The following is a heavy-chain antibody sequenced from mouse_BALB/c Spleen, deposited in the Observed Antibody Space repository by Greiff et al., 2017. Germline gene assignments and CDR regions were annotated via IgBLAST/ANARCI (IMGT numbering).Heavy chain of an antibody. CDR2: INPSNGRT. CDR1: GYTFTSYW. Sequence: QVQLQQSGAELVKPGASVKLSCKASGYTFTSYWMHWVKQRPGQGLEWIGEINPSNGRTNYNEKFKSKATLTVDKSSSTAYMQLSSLTSEDSAVYYCARRDGYDGFAYWGQGTLVTVSA. D-gene: IGHD2-2*01. CDR3: ARRDGYDGFAY. J-gene: IGHJ3*01. V-gene: IGHV1S81*02.